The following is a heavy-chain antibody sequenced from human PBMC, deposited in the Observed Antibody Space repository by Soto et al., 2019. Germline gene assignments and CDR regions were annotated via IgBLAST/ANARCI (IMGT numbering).Heavy chain of an antibody. CDR2: IYYSGST. D-gene: IGHD3-16*02. CDR1: GGSLSSSSYY. CDR3: AREGGGDFTFGGVIVPGTDAFDI. J-gene: IGHJ3*02. Sequence: SETLSLTCTVSGGSLSSSSYYRGWIRQPPGKGLEWIGSIYYSGSTYYNPSLKSRVTISVDTSKNQFSLKLSSVTAADTAVYYCAREGGGDFTFGGVIVPGTDAFDIWGQGTMATV. V-gene: IGHV4-39*02.